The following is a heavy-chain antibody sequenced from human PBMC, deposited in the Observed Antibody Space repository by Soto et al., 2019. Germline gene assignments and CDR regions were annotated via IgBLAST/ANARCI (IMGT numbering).Heavy chain of an antibody. CDR2: VIPIFGKP. CDR1: GGTFSSYS. V-gene: IGHV1-69*06. Sequence: QLQLVQSGAEVKKSGSPVKVSCTASGGTFSSYSINWVRQAPGQGLEWMGGVIPIFGKPTYAQKFQGRLTITADKSTSTAYMELTSLRYDDTAVYYCARERSYYYAMDVWGQGTTVTVSS. J-gene: IGHJ6*02. CDR3: ARERSYYYAMDV.